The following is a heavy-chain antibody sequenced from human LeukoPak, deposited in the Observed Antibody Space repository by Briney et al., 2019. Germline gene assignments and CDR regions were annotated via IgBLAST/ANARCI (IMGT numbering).Heavy chain of an antibody. CDR1: GFTFSTYM. J-gene: IGHJ4*02. D-gene: IGHD2-21*01. V-gene: IGHV3-21*01. CDR2: LSSSSSYM. CDR3: ARFAYCGGHCYYLDY. Sequence: GGSLRLSCAASGFTFSTYMMNWVRQAPGKGLEWVSSLSSSSSYMCYADSLKGRFTISRDNAENSLYLQMDSLRAEDTAVYYCARFAYCGGHCYYLDYWGQGTLVTVSS.